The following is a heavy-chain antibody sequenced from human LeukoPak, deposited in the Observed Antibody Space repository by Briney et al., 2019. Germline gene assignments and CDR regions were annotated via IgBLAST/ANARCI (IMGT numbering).Heavy chain of an antibody. Sequence: GVSLRLSCAASGFTFSSYSMSWVPQARGKGLEWVSDIRGRRGRTYYADSVKRLFTISRHNSKKPLYLKINRLSAEETVVYYSAKDDSSGWYGFYYRGQGSMVTASS. CDR3: AKDDSSGWYGFYY. V-gene: IGHV3-23*01. CDR2: IRGRRGRT. D-gene: IGHD6-19*01. J-gene: IGHJ4*02. CDR1: GFTFSSYS.